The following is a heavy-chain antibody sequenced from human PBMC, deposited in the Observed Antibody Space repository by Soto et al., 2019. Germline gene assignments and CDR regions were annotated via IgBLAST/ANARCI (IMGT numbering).Heavy chain of an antibody. CDR1: GGTFSSYT. J-gene: IGHJ4*02. Sequence: QVQLVQSGAEVKKPGSSVKVSCKASGGTFSSYTISWVRQAPGQGLEWMGRIIPILGIANYAQKFQGRVTITADKSTSKAYMELSSLRSEDTAVYCCATLRDGYNKNDYWGQGTLVTVSS. CDR2: IIPILGIA. CDR3: ATLRDGYNKNDY. D-gene: IGHD5-12*01. V-gene: IGHV1-69*02.